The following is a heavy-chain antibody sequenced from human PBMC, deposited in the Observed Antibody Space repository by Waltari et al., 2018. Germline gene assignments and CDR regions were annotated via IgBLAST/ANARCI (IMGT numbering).Heavy chain of an antibody. J-gene: IGHJ4*02. D-gene: IGHD3-9*01. Sequence: QVQLHESGPGLVKPSETLSLTCTVSDGSISGNYWSWIRQPAGKGLEWIGRVHPSGSTKDNPSLKNRLTMSVDTSKNQLSLKLSSVTAADTAVYYCARGPHYDILTGYSYYFDYWGQGTRVTVSS. V-gene: IGHV4-4*07. CDR3: ARGPHYDILTGYSYYFDY. CDR1: DGSISGNY. CDR2: VHPSGST.